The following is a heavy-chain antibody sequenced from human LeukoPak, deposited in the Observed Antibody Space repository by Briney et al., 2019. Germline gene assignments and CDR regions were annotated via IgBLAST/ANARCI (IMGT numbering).Heavy chain of an antibody. CDR3: AREVEGYDAFDI. D-gene: IGHD5-24*01. V-gene: IGHV1-46*01. Sequence: ASVKVSCKASGYTFTSYYMHWVRQAPGQGLEWMGIINPSGGSTSYAQKFQGRVTMARDTSTSTAYMELSSLRSEDTAVYYCAREVEGYDAFDIWGQGTMVTVSS. CDR2: INPSGGST. J-gene: IGHJ3*02. CDR1: GYTFTSYY.